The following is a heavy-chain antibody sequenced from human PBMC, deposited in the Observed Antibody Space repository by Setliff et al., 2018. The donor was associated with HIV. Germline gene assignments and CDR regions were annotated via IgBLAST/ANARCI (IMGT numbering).Heavy chain of an antibody. D-gene: IGHD2-2*01. Sequence: SETLSLTCSVSGGSMRRDYWTWIRQPAGRGLEWIGRIYPTGTTNYNPSLEGRITTSVDLSKNHFSLNLHSVTAADTAVYYCAIGDEYPGVFQSWGQGKVVTVSS. V-gene: IGHV4-4*07. CDR1: GGSMRRDY. CDR3: AIGDEYPGVFQS. J-gene: IGHJ5*02. CDR2: IYPTGTT.